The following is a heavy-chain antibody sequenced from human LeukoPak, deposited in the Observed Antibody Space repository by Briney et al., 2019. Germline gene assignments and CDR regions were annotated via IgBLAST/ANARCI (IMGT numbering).Heavy chain of an antibody. CDR1: GFTFSDHY. J-gene: IGHJ4*02. CDR2: IKSKTDGGTT. V-gene: IGHV3-15*07. CDR3: TTVLLRAFDY. Sequence: GGSLRLSCAVSGFTFSDHYMDWVRQAPGKGLEWVGRIKSKTDGGTTDYAAPVKGRFTISRDDSKNTLYLQMNSLKTEDTAVYYCTTVLLRAFDYWGQGTLVTVSS.